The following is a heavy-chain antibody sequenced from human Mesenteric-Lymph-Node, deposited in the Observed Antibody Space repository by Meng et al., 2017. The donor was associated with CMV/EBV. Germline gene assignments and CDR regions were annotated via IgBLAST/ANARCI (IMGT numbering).Heavy chain of an antibody. J-gene: IGHJ4*02. D-gene: IGHD3-22*01. CDR1: GFTFSSYN. CDR2: ISSSSSYM. V-gene: IGHV3-21*01. Sequence: GESLKISCAASGFTFSSYNINWVRQAPGKGLEWVSSISSSSSYMFYVDSAKGRFTISRDNAKNSLYLQMNSLRAEDTAVYYCARDRHYYDSSGCFDYWGQGTLVTVSS. CDR3: ARDRHYYDSSGCFDY.